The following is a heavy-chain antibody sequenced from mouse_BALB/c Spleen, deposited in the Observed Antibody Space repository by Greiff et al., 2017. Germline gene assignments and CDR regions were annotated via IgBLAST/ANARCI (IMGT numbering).Heavy chain of an antibody. V-gene: IGHV5-6-4*01. CDR2: ISSGGSYT. CDR3: TRDRAGYYAMDY. Sequence: EVQLVESGGGLVKPGGSLKLSCAASGFTFSSYTMSWVRQTPEKRLEWVATISSGGSYTYYPDSVKGRFTISRDNAKNTLYLQMSSLKSEDTAMYYCTRDRAGYYAMDYWGQGTSVTVSS. J-gene: IGHJ4*01. CDR1: GFTFSSYT. D-gene: IGHD3-1*01.